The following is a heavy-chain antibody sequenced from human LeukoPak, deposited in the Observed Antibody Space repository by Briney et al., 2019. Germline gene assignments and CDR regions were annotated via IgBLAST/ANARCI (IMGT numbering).Heavy chain of an antibody. CDR3: AKAVGYYDRSGLIDY. CDR1: GFTFDDYA. D-gene: IGHD3-22*01. Sequence: GGSLRLSCAASGFTFDDYAMHWVRQAPGKGLEWVSLISGDGGSTYYADSVKGRFTISRDNGKNSWYLQMNSLRTEDTALYYWAKAVGYYDRSGLIDYWGQGTLVTVSS. V-gene: IGHV3-43*02. J-gene: IGHJ4*02. CDR2: ISGDGGST.